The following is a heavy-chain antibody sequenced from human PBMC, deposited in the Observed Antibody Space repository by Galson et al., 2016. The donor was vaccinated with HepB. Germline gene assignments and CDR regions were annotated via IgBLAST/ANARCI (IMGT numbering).Heavy chain of an antibody. CDR3: ARLGLGWEFLSYYYGMDV. Sequence: QSGAEVKKPGESLKISCKGSGCSFTSYWIGWVRQMPGKGLEWMGIIYPGDSDTRYSPSFQGQVTIPVDKSISTAYLQWSSLKASDTATYYCARLGLGWEFLSYYYGMDVWGQGTTVIVSS. V-gene: IGHV5-51*01. CDR1: GCSFTSYW. CDR2: IYPGDSDT. J-gene: IGHJ6*02. D-gene: IGHD3-10*01.